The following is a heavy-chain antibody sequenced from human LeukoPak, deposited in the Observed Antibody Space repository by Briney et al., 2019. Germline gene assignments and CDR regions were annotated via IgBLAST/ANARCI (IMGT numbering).Heavy chain of an antibody. CDR3: ARNYYGSGSYYSHFDY. CDR2: AYYRSNWDN. V-gene: IGHV6-1*01. CDR1: GDSVSSNSAT. Sequence: SQTLSLTCAISGDSVSSNSATWHWIRQSPSRGLEWLGRAYYRSNWDNDYAVSVKSRITINPDTSKNQFSLQLKSVTPEDTAVYYCARNYYGSGSYYSHFDYWGQGTLVTVSS. D-gene: IGHD3-10*01. J-gene: IGHJ4*02.